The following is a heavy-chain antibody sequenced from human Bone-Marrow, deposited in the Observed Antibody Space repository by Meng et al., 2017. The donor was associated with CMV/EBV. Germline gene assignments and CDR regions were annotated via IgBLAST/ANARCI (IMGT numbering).Heavy chain of an antibody. CDR3: ARDLTDIVVVPPAGLNYYYYHAMDV. Sequence: GESLKISCAASGFSFINYAMHWARQPPGKGLEWVTVISYDGTNKYYADSVKGRFTISRDNSKNTLYLQMNSLSPEDTAVYYCARDLTDIVVVPPAGLNYYYYHAMDVWGQGTTVTGSS. J-gene: IGHJ6*02. CDR1: GFSFINYA. D-gene: IGHD2-2*01. CDR2: ISYDGTNK. V-gene: IGHV3-30*04.